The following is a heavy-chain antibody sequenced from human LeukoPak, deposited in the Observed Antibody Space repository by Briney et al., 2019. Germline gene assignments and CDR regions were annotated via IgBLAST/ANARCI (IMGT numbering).Heavy chain of an antibody. CDR2: INPNSGGT. D-gene: IGHD5-12*01. CDR1: GYTFTGYY. Sequence: ASVKVSCKASGYTFTGYYTHWVRQAPGQGLEWMGWINPNSGGTNYAQKFQGRVTMTRDTSISTAYTELSRLRSDDTAVYYCARETGYSGYDTDYWGQGTLVTVSS. J-gene: IGHJ4*02. CDR3: ARETGYSGYDTDY. V-gene: IGHV1-2*02.